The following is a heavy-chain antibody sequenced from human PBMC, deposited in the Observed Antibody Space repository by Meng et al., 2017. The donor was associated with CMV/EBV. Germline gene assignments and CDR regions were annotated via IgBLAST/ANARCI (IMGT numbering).Heavy chain of an antibody. CDR2: INHSGST. J-gene: IGHJ4*02. Sequence: QVQLEQLGAGLLKPSETLSLTCAVYVGSFSGYYWSWIRQPPGKGLEWIGEINHSGSTNYNPSLKSRVTISVDTSKNQFSLKLSSVTAADTAVYYCARESMVRGEDWGQGTLVTVSS. D-gene: IGHD3-10*01. V-gene: IGHV4-34*01. CDR1: VGSFSGYY. CDR3: ARESMVRGED.